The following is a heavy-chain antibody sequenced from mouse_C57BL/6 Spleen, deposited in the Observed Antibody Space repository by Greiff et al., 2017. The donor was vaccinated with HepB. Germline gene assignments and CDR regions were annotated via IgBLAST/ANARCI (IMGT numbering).Heavy chain of an antibody. J-gene: IGHJ2*01. V-gene: IGHV5-4*01. D-gene: IGHD1-1*01. CDR1: GFTFSSYA. CDR2: ISDGGSYT. CDR3: ARDNYGSSYGY. Sequence: EVQLVESGGGLVKPGGSLKLSCAASGFTFSSYAMSWVRQTPEKRLEWVATISDGGSYTYYPDNVKGRFTISRDNAKNNLYLQMSHLKSEDTAMYYCARDNYGSSYGYWGQGTTLTVSS.